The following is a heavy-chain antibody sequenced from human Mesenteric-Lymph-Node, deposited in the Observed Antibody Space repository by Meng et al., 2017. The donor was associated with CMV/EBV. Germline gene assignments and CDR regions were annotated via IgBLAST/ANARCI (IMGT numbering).Heavy chain of an antibody. J-gene: IGHJ5*02. CDR3: ARDAWAENYDFWSGYYRGWFDP. V-gene: IGHV1-2*02. CDR2: INPNSGGT. CDR1: GYTFTCYY. Sequence: ASVMVSCKASGYTFTCYYMHWVRQAPGQGLEWMGWINPNSGGTNYAQKFQGRVTMTRDTSISTAYMELSRLRSDDTAVYYCARDAWAENYDFWSGYYRGWFDPWGQGTLVTVSS. D-gene: IGHD3-3*01.